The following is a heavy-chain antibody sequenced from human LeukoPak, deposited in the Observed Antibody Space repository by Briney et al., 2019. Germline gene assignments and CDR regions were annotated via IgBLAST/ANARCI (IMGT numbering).Heavy chain of an antibody. J-gene: IGHJ5*02. CDR1: GGSISSYY. CDR2: IYTSGST. D-gene: IGHD3-3*01. CDR3: ASTRYDFWSGYYPNWFDP. Sequence: SETLSLTCTVSGGSISSYYWSWIRQPAGKGLEWIGRIYTSGSTNYNPSLKSRVTMSVDTSKNQFSLKLSSVTAADTAVYYYASTRYDFWSGYYPNWFDPWGQGTLVTVSS. V-gene: IGHV4-4*07.